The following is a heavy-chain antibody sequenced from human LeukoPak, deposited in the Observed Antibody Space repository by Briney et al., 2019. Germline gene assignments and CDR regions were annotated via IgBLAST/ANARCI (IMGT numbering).Heavy chain of an antibody. Sequence: ASVKVSCKASGYTFTAYSMHWVRQAPGQGLEWMGWINPNSGGTNYAQKFQGRVTMTRDTSITTAYMELSRLRSDDTAVYYCARDQLWFGERDAFDIWGQGTMVTVSS. J-gene: IGHJ3*02. CDR1: GYTFTAYS. D-gene: IGHD3-10*01. V-gene: IGHV1-2*02. CDR3: ARDQLWFGERDAFDI. CDR2: INPNSGGT.